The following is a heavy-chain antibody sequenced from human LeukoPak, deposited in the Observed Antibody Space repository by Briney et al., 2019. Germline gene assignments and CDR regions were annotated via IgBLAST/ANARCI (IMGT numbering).Heavy chain of an antibody. Sequence: GGSLRLSCAASGFTFSSYTMSWVRQAPGKGLEWVSSITDTGGVTYYADSVKGRFTISRDNSKNTLYLQMNSLRAEDTAVYYCAKSPVSYYYDSSGYYSDYWGQGTLVTVSS. CDR2: ITDTGGVT. D-gene: IGHD3-22*01. CDR1: GFTFSSYT. J-gene: IGHJ4*02. CDR3: AKSPVSYYYDSSGYYSDY. V-gene: IGHV3-23*01.